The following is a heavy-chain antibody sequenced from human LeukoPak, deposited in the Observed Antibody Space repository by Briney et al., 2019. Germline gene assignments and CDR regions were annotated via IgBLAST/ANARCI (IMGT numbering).Heavy chain of an antibody. V-gene: IGHV3-74*01. CDR1: GFTFSSYW. D-gene: IGHD1-26*01. Sequence: PGGSLRLSCAASGFTFSSYWMHWVRHAPGKGLVSVSRINSDGSSTRYADSVKGRFTISRDNAKNTLYLQRNSLRAEDTAVYYCARDFVGARPDAFDIWGQGTMVTVSS. CDR3: ARDFVGARPDAFDI. J-gene: IGHJ3*02. CDR2: INSDGSST.